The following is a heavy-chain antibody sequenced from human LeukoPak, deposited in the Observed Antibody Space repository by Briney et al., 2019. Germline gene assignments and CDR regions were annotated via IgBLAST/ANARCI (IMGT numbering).Heavy chain of an antibody. J-gene: IGHJ4*02. D-gene: IGHD4-11*01. V-gene: IGHV4-39*01. CDR2: IYYSGST. CDR3: ARHDYSNYVVD. CDR1: GGSISSSSYY. Sequence: SETLSLTCTVSGGSISSSSYYWGWIRQPPGKGLEWIGSIYYSGSTYYNPSLKSRVTISVDTSKNQFSLKLSSVTAADTAVYYCARHDYSNYVVDWGQRTLVTVS.